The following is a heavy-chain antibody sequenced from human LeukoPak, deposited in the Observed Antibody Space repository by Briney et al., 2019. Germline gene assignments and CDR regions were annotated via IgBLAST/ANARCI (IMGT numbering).Heavy chain of an antibody. D-gene: IGHD2-2*01. CDR2: ISAYNGDT. CDR3: ARLGVIPAPDH. CDR1: GYTFTSFG. J-gene: IGHJ5*02. V-gene: IGHV1-18*01. Sequence: ASVKVSCKTSGYTFTSFGVTWVRQAPGQGLEWMGWISAYNGDTGSAEKFQDRVTLTTDTSTSTAYLELTTLTSDDTAVYYCARLGVIPAPDHWGQGTLVTVSP.